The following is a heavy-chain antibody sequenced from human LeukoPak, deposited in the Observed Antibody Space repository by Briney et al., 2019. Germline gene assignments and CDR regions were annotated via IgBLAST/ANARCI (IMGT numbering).Heavy chain of an antibody. Sequence: GASVKVSRKASGYTFTGYYMHWVRQAPGQGLEWMGWINPNSGGTNYAQKFQGRVTMTRDTSISTAYMELSRLRSDDTAVYYCAREGRSSSSPFDYWGQGTLVTVSS. J-gene: IGHJ4*02. CDR2: INPNSGGT. CDR1: GYTFTGYY. D-gene: IGHD6-6*01. V-gene: IGHV1-2*02. CDR3: AREGRSSSSPFDY.